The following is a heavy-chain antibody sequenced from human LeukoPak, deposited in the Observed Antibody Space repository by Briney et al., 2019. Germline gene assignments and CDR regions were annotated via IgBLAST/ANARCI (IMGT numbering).Heavy chain of an antibody. CDR1: GFTFSSYS. V-gene: IGHV3-21*01. CDR2: ISSSSSYI. Sequence: PGGSLRLSCAASGFTFSSYSMNWVRQAPGKGLEWVSSISSSSSYIYYADSVKGRFTVSRDNAKNALYLQMNSLRAEDTAVYYCARDRWIQLDCYFDYWGQGTLVTVSS. D-gene: IGHD5-18*01. CDR3: ARDRWIQLDCYFDY. J-gene: IGHJ4*02.